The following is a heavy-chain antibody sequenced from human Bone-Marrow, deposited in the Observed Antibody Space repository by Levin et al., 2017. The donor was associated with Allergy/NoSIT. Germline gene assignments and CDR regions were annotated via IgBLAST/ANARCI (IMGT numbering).Heavy chain of an antibody. CDR2: IFKAETT. CDR3: ARGGDYSGSGSYSK. CDR1: GDSVSTHSYH. V-gene: IGHV4-61*01. J-gene: IGHJ4*02. Sequence: SETLSLTCTVSGDSVSTHSYHWNWIRQPPGKELEWIGYIFKAETTNYNPSLNSRVTISVDTSKNQFFLKLTSVTPADTAVYYCARGGDYSGSGSYSKWGQGTLVTVSS. D-gene: IGHD3-10*01.